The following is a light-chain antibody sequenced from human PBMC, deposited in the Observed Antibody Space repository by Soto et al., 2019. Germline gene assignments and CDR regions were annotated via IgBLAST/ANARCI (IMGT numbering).Light chain of an antibody. Sequence: DIVMTQSPLSLPVTPGEPASISCRSSQSLLHSNGYNYLDWYLQKPGQSPQLLIYLGSNRAAGVPDRLSRSGSGTDFTLKISRVEAEDVRVYYCMQALQTPFTFGPGTKVDIK. V-gene: IGKV2-28*01. CDR1: QSLLHSNGYNY. CDR3: MQALQTPFT. CDR2: LGS. J-gene: IGKJ3*01.